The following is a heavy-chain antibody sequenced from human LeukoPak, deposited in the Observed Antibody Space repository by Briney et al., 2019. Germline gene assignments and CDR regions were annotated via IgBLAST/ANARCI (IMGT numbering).Heavy chain of an antibody. D-gene: IGHD3-10*01. Sequence: GGSLRLSCAAPGFIFSDYYMNWIRQAPGKGLEWVSYISSSGSTMYYADSVKGRFTISRDNAKNSLSLQMNSLRAEDTAVYYCARDEGHYYDSGESLDYWGQGTLVTVSS. V-gene: IGHV3-11*01. CDR1: GFIFSDYY. CDR2: ISSSGSTM. J-gene: IGHJ4*02. CDR3: ARDEGHYYDSGESLDY.